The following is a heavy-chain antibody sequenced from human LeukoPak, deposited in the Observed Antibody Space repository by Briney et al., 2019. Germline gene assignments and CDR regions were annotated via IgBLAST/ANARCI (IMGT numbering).Heavy chain of an antibody. CDR1: GFTFSSYA. V-gene: IGHV3-23*01. CDR2: ISGSGGST. D-gene: IGHD1-26*01. J-gene: IGHJ4*02. CDR3: AKDGRSIVGATSDLDY. Sequence: PGGSLRLSCAASGFTFSSYAMSWVREAPGKGLEWVSAISGSGGSTYYADSVKGRFTISRDNSKNTLYLQMNSLRAEDTAVYYCAKDGRSIVGATSDLDYWGQGTLVTVSS.